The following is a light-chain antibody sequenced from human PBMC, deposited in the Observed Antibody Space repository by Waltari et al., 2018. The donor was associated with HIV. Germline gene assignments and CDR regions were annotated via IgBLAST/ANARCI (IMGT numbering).Light chain of an antibody. CDR2: LGS. CDR3: LQALQTPSIT. CDR1: QSLLHSNGYNS. Sequence: DIVMTQSPLSLSVTPGEPASISCRSSQSLLHSNGYNSLDWYLQKPGQSPQVLIYLGSNRASGVPARFSGSGSGTDFILKISRVEAEDVGVYYCLQALQTPSITFGQGTRLEIK. J-gene: IGKJ5*01. V-gene: IGKV2-28*01.